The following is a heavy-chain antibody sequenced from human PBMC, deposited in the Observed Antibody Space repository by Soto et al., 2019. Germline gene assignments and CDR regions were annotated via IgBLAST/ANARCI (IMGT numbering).Heavy chain of an antibody. D-gene: IGHD3-16*02. Sequence: NPSETLSLTCTVSGGSISSGGYYWSWIRQHPGKGLEWIGYIYYSGSTYYNPSLKSRVTISVDTSKNQFSLKLSSVTAADTAVYYCARIGQVTVLDYWGQGTLVTVSS. V-gene: IGHV4-31*03. J-gene: IGHJ4*02. CDR2: IYYSGST. CDR1: GGSISSGGYY. CDR3: ARIGQVTVLDY.